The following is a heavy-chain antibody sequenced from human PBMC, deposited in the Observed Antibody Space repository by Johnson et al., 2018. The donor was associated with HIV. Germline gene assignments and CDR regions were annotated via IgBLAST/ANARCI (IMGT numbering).Heavy chain of an antibody. D-gene: IGHD6-6*01. CDR3: ARAQLLADDAFNN. V-gene: IGHV3-74*02. CDR2: ISGDGSSS. J-gene: IGHJ3*02. CDR1: GFTISTFW. Sequence: VQLVESGGGLIQPGGSLRLSCEVSGFTISTFWMHWVRQVPGKGLMWVSRISGDGSSSSYADSVKGRFTISRDNAKNTRYLQLNSLRVEDTAIYYCARAQLLADDAFNNWGQGTMVTVSS.